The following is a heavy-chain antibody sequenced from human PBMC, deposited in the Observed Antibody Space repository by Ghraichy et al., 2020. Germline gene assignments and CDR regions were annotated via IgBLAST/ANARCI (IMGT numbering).Heavy chain of an antibody. D-gene: IGHD2-2*03. CDR1: GFTVSSHY. CDR2: MYSGGST. Sequence: GSLRLSCAASGFTVSSHYMTWVRQAPGKGLEWVSVMYSGGSTYYADSVKGRFTFSRDNSQNTVYLQLNSLRADDKAVYYCARGGGPGYCSSTTCPGYSQQWGQGTLVTVSP. J-gene: IGHJ1*01. V-gene: IGHV3-66*01. CDR3: ARGGGPGYCSSTTCPGYSQQ.